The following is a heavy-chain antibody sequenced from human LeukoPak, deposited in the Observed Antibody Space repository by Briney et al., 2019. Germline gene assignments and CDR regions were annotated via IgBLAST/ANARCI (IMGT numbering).Heavy chain of an antibody. CDR3: ASSAYRYFDL. V-gene: IGHV4-59*01. CDR1: GGSISGYY. CDR2: IYYSGST. Sequence: PSESLSLTCTVSGGSISGYYYNWIRQPPGKGLEWIGYIYYSGSTNYNPSLKSRVTISVDTSKNQFSLKLSSVTAADTAVYYCASSAYRYFDLWGRGTLVTVSS. J-gene: IGHJ2*01.